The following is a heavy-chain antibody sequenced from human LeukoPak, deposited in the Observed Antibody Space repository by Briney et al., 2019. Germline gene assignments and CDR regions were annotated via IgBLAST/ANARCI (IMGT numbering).Heavy chain of an antibody. CDR1: GGSISSGSYY. V-gene: IGHV4-61*02. D-gene: IGHD3-9*01. J-gene: IGHJ4*02. CDR3: VRHQLIDWSPAVDY. Sequence: SETLSLTCTVSGGSISSGSYYWSWIRQPAGKGLEWIGRIYTSGSTNYNPSLKSRVAISVDTSKNQFSLKLSSVTAADTAVFYCVRHQLIDWSPAVDYWGQGTQVTVSS. CDR2: IYTSGST.